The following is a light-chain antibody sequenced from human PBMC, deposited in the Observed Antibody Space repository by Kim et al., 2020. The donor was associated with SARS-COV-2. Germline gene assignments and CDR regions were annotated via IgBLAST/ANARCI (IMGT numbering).Light chain of an antibody. CDR2: YDS. J-gene: IGLJ3*02. CDR1: NIGSKS. CDR3: QVWDSSSDHPNWV. Sequence: SYELTQPPSVSVDPGKTARITCGGNNIGSKSVHWYQQKPGQAPVLVIYYDSDRPSGIPERFSGSNSGNTATLTISRVEAGDEADYYCQVWDSSSDHPNWVFGGGTQLTVL. V-gene: IGLV3-21*04.